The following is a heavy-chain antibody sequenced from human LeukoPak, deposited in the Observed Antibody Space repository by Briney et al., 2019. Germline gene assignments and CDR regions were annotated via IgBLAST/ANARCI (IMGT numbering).Heavy chain of an antibody. Sequence: GGSLRLSCAASGFTFSSYWMSWVRQAPGKGLELVANIKKDGSEKKYVASVKGRFTISRDNAENSLYLQMNSLRAEDTAVYYCAREGGSGWYSGWFDPWGQGTLVTVSS. V-gene: IGHV3-7*01. J-gene: IGHJ5*02. CDR2: IKKDGSEK. D-gene: IGHD6-19*01. CDR1: GFTFSSYW. CDR3: AREGGSGWYSGWFDP.